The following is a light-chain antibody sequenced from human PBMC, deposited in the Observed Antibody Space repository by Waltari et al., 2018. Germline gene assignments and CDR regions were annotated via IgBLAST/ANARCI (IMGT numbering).Light chain of an antibody. Sequence: QSALTQPPPASGSPGQSVTISCTGTSSDVGGYNYVSWYKQHPGKAPKLMIYEVSKRPSGVPDRFSGSKSGNAASLTVSGLQAEDEADYYCSSYAGSNNFVFGTGTKVTVL. V-gene: IGLV2-8*01. CDR2: EVS. CDR3: SSYAGSNNFV. J-gene: IGLJ1*01. CDR1: SSDVGGYNY.